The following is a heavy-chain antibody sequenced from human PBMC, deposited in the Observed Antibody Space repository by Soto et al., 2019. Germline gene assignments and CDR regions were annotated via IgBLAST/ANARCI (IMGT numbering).Heavy chain of an antibody. J-gene: IGHJ4*02. CDR1: GFTFSAVY. CDR3: ARDRGAVTGQYFDY. Sequence: QVQLEESGGGLVKPGGSLRLSCAASGFTFSAVYMSWIRQAPNKGLEYISYISSSGTSANYADSVKAPFTISRDNAKNSLYLQMNSLRAEDTAVYYCARDRGAVTGQYFDYWGQGALVTVSS. V-gene: IGHV3-11*05. D-gene: IGHD6-19*01. CDR2: ISSSGTSA.